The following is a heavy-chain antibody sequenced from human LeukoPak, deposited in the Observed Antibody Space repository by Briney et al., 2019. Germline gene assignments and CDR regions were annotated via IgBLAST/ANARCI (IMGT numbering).Heavy chain of an antibody. CDR1: GFTFSTYW. J-gene: IGHJ4*02. D-gene: IGHD4-17*01. CDR2: IKPDGSEK. V-gene: IGHV3-7*01. CDR3: ASSGFDYGDYVSPTLDY. Sequence: GGSLRLSCAASGFTFSTYWMTWVRQSPGKGLEWVANIKPDGSEKYFVDSVKGRFTISRDNSKKSLYLQTNSLRAEDTALYYCASSGFDYGDYVSPTLDYWGQGTLVTVSS.